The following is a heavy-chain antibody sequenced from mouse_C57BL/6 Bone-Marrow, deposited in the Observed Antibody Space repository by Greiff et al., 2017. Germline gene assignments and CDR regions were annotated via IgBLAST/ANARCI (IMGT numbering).Heavy chain of an antibody. Sequence: QVQLQQSGAELVKPGASVKLSCKASGYTFTSYWMQWVKQRPGQGLEWIGEIDPSDSYTNYNQKFKGKATLTVDTSSSTAYMQLSSLTSEDSAVYYCAGYYGSSYVWYFDVWGTGTTVTVSS. D-gene: IGHD1-1*01. J-gene: IGHJ1*03. V-gene: IGHV1-50*01. CDR1: GYTFTSYW. CDR3: AGYYGSSYVWYFDV. CDR2: IDPSDSYT.